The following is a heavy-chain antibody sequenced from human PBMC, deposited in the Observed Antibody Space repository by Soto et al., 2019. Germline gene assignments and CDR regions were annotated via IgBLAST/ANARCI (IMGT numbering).Heavy chain of an antibody. CDR2: LDPQDGER. CDR1: GCNLTELF. J-gene: IGHJ6*02. CDR3: ATDRGDGNNRYYSYGMGV. V-gene: IGHV1-24*01. Sequence: ASVKVSCKVSGCNLTELFMHWVRQAPGKGLERMGGLDPQDGERIYAQKFKGRVNMTEDTSTDTAYMELSSLRSADTAIYYCATDRGDGNNRYYSYGMGVWG.